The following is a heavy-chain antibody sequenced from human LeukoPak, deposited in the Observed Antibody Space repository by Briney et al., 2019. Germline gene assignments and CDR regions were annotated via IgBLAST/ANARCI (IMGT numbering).Heavy chain of an antibody. CDR2: IRIGGGTT. CDR1: GFMFSNYA. J-gene: IGHJ4*01. Sequence: PGESLRLSCGASGFMFSNYAMNWVRQAPGKGLEWVSTIRIGGGTTFYADAVKGRFTISRDNSKNTLHLQMNSLRAEDTAVYYCARSQLRYITKSIYYFDYWGQGALVIVSS. V-gene: IGHV3-23*01. D-gene: IGHD2-2*01. CDR3: ARSQLRYITKSIYYFDY.